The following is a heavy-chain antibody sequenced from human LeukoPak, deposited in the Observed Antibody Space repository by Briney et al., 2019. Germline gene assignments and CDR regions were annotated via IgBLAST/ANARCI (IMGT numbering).Heavy chain of an antibody. D-gene: IGHD4-23*01. J-gene: IGHJ4*02. CDR2: IAGDGSST. V-gene: IGHV3-74*01. CDR1: GFTFSSYW. Sequence: GGSLRLSCAASGFTFSSYWMNWVRQAPGKGLVWVSRIAGDGSSTTYADSVKGRFSISRDNAENTLYLQMNSLRVEDTAVYYCARGRPHGNDYWGQGTLVTVSS. CDR3: ARGRPHGNDY.